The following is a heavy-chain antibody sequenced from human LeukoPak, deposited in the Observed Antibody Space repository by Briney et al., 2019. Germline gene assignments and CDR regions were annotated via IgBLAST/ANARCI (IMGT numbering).Heavy chain of an antibody. Sequence: PGGSLRLSCEASGFTFESFAMSWVRQAPGKGLEWFCSISGSGRSTYYDDSVKGRFDISRDNSKSTLSLQVNSQRAEDTAVYYCAQTTSYDYVWATNLEYWGQGALVAVSS. CDR1: GFTFESFA. CDR2: ISGSGRST. D-gene: IGHD3-16*01. V-gene: IGHV3-23*01. CDR3: AQTTSYDYVWATNLEY. J-gene: IGHJ4*02.